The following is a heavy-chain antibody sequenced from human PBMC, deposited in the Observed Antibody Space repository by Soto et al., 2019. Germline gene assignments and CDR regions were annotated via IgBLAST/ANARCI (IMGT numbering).Heavy chain of an antibody. CDR1: GFTFSRYC. J-gene: IGHJ6*02. CDR2: IKQDGSEK. V-gene: IGHV3-7*01. D-gene: IGHD6-19*01. Sequence: GGSLRLSCVASGFTFSRYCLSWFRQAPGKGLEWVANIKQDGSEKYYVDSVKDRFTISRDNAKNSLYLQMNSLRAEDSAVYYCARVYPGSGWPYHYYGMDVWGQGTTVTVS. CDR3: ARVYPGSGWPYHYYGMDV.